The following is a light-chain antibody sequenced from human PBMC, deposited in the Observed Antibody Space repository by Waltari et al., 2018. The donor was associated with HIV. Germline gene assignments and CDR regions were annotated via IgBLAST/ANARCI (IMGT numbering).Light chain of an antibody. CDR2: WAS. Sequence: DIVTTQSPDSLAVSLGERATMNCKSSQSILSSSNNRKYSAWYQQKPGQPPKLLIYWASSRDSGVPDRFIGRGSGTDFSLTISSLQAEDVAVYFCHQYYTTPYTFGQGTKLEIK. V-gene: IGKV4-1*01. CDR3: HQYYTTPYT. CDR1: QSILSSSNNRKY. J-gene: IGKJ2*01.